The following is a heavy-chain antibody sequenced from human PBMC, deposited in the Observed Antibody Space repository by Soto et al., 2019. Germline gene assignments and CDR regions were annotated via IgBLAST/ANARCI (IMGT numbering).Heavy chain of an antibody. V-gene: IGHV1-8*01. J-gene: IGHJ6*03. CDR3: ARGLGAYYYYYMDV. Sequence: QVQLVQSGAEVKKPGASVKASCKASGYTFTSYDINWVRQATGQGLEWMGWMNPNSGNSGYAQKSQGRVTMTRNTSISTAYMELSSLRSEDTAVYYCARGLGAYYYYYMDVWGKGTTVTVSS. CDR1: GYTFTSYD. CDR2: MNPNSGNS. D-gene: IGHD3-10*01.